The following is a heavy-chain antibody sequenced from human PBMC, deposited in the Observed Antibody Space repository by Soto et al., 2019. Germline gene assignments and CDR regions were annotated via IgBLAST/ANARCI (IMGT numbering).Heavy chain of an antibody. CDR3: AASSRPMYDSSGYYTYYFDY. Sequence: ASVKVSCKASGYTFTSYYMHWARQAPGQGLEWMGIINPSVGIANYAQKFQGRVTITRDMSTSTAYLELSSLISEDTAVYYCAASSRPMYDSSGYYTYYFDYWGQGTLVTVSS. CDR1: GYTFTSYY. V-gene: IGHV1-46*01. D-gene: IGHD3-22*01. CDR2: INPSVGIA. J-gene: IGHJ4*02.